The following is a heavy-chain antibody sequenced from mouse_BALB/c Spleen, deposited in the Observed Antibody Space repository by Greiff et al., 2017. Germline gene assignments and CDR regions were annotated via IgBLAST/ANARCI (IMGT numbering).Heavy chain of an antibody. CDR3: ARMGTTMIIPYAMDY. CDR2: IWWDDDK. J-gene: IGHJ4*01. V-gene: IGHV8-8*01. D-gene: IGHD2-4*01. Sequence: QVTLKESGPGILQPSQTLSLTCSFSGFSLSTSGMGVGWIRQPSGKGLEWLAHIWWDDDKRYNPALKRRLTISKDTSSNQVFLKIASVDTADTATYYCARMGTTMIIPYAMDYWGQGTSVTVSS. CDR1: GFSLSTSGMG.